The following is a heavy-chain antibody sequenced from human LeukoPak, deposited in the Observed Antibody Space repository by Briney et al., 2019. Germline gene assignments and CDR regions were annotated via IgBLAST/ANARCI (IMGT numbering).Heavy chain of an antibody. J-gene: IGHJ6*02. V-gene: IGHV4-34*01. CDR1: GVSFSGYY. CDR2: INHSGST. D-gene: IGHD6-13*01. Sequence: SETLSLTYAVYGVSFSGYYWSWIRQPPGKGLEWIGEINHSGSTNYNPPLKSRVTISVDTSKNQFSLKLSSVTAADTAVYYCARGFRDRAAGANYYYYGMDVWGQGTTVTVSS. CDR3: ARGFRDRAAGANYYYYGMDV.